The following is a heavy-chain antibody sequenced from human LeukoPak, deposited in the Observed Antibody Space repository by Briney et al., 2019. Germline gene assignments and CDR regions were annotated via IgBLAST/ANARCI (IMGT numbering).Heavy chain of an antibody. Sequence: SETLSLTCTVSGGSISSGDYYWSWIRQPPGKGLEWIGYIYYSGSTYYNPSLKSRVTISVDTSKNQFSLKLSSVTAADTAVYYCASSRGSGSFYFDYWGQGTLVTVSS. CDR3: ASSRGSGSFYFDY. V-gene: IGHV4-30-4*01. CDR2: IYYSGST. CDR1: GGSISSGDYY. J-gene: IGHJ4*02. D-gene: IGHD3-10*01.